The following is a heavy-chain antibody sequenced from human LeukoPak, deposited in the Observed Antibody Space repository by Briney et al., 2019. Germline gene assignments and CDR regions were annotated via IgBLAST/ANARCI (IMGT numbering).Heavy chain of an antibody. V-gene: IGHV3-23*01. J-gene: IGHJ4*02. CDR3: AKAPLVRGVIISY. CDR2: IRGSGGGT. CDR1: GFTFSRYA. Sequence: PGGSLRLSCAASGFTFSRYAMRGVREAPGEGGVCVSDIRGSGGGTYYADSVRGRFTISRDNSKNTLYLQMNSLRAEDTSVYYCAKAPLVRGVIISYWGQGTQVTVSS. D-gene: IGHD3-10*01.